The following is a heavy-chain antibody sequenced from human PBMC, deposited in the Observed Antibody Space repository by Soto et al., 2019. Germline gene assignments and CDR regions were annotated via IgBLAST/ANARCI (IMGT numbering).Heavy chain of an antibody. D-gene: IGHD2-15*01. J-gene: IGHJ4*02. V-gene: IGHV4-34*01. CDR2: INHSGST. Sequence: QVQLQQWGAGLLKPSETLSLTCAVYGGSFSGYYWSWIRQPPGTGLEWIGEINHSGSTNDNPSLTSLVTISVATSKHQFSLKLSSVTAADSAVYYCARGDPPIGYCSGGSCYVYDYWCQATLLTVSS. CDR3: ARGDPPIGYCSGGSCYVYDY. CDR1: GGSFSGYY.